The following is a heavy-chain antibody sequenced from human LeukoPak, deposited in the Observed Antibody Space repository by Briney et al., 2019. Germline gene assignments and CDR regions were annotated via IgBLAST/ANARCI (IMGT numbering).Heavy chain of an antibody. J-gene: IGHJ6*02. Sequence: GGSLRLSCAASGFTFSSDAMSWVRQAPGKGLEWVSTITGNGGTTYYADSVKGRFTISRDNSKNTVFLQMNSVRAEDTAVYYCARSYSNHLFGMDVWGQGTTVTVSS. V-gene: IGHV3-23*01. CDR3: ARSYSNHLFGMDV. CDR1: GFTFSSDA. CDR2: ITGNGGTT. D-gene: IGHD4-11*01.